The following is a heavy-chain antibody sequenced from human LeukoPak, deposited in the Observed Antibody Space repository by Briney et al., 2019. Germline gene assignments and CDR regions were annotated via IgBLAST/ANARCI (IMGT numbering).Heavy chain of an antibody. CDR3: ARHRAEMATITDDTLDM. D-gene: IGHD5-24*01. V-gene: IGHV4-4*09. Sequence: SETLSLTCSVSGTSITPYSWSWIWQPPGRGLEWIGYFYTSGNTHQNPSLKSRVTMSIDASKNQFSLRLSSMTAADTAVYYCARHRAEMATITDDTLDMWGQGAMVTVSS. CDR1: GTSITPYS. J-gene: IGHJ3*02. CDR2: FYTSGNT.